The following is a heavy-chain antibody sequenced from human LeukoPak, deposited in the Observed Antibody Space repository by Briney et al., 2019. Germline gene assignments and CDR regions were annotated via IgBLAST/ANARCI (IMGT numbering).Heavy chain of an antibody. V-gene: IGHV3-48*02. CDR1: GFTFSSYS. CDR2: ISSSSSTI. CDR3: ASQASKPYYYGSDN. D-gene: IGHD3-10*01. J-gene: IGHJ4*02. Sequence: GGSLRLSCAASGFTFSSYSMNWVRQAPGKGLEWVSYISSSSSTIYYADSVKGRFTISRDNAKNSLYLQMDSLRDEDTAVYYCASQASKPYYYGSDNWGQGTLVIVSS.